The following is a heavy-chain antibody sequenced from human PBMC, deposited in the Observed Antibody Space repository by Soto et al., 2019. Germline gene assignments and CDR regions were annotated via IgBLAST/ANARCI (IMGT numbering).Heavy chain of an antibody. V-gene: IGHV5-51*03. D-gene: IGHD5-12*01. CDR2: IYPADSDA. Sequence: EVQLVQSGAEVKEPGESLKISCKASGFNFKNSWIAWVRQKPGKGLDWMGIIYPADSDARVSPSFQGQVTFSADTSITTAYLQWSSLKASDTAMYYCARTGYSGYEVDYWGQGTLVTVSS. CDR3: ARTGYSGYEVDY. CDR1: GFNFKNSW. J-gene: IGHJ4*02.